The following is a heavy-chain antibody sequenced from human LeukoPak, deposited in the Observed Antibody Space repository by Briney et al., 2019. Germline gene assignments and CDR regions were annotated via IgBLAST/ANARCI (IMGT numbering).Heavy chain of an antibody. CDR3: ARAGERGAFDI. J-gene: IGHJ3*02. Sequence: GSLRLSCAASGFTFSSYSMNWVRQAPGKGLEWVSYISSSSSTIYYADSVKGRFTISRDNAKNSLYLQMNSLRAEDTAVYYCARAGERGAFDIWGQGTMVTVSS. V-gene: IGHV3-48*04. CDR1: GFTFSSYS. CDR2: ISSSSSTI. D-gene: IGHD3-10*01.